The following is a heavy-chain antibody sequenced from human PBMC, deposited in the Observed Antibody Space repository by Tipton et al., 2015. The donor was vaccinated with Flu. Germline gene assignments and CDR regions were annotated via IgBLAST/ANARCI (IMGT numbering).Heavy chain of an antibody. CDR1: GGSISSYY. V-gene: IGHV4-59*08. J-gene: IGHJ2*01. D-gene: IGHD2-15*01. CDR2: IYYSGST. Sequence: TLSLTCTVSGGSISSYYWSWIRQPPGKGLEWIGYIYYSGSTNYNPSLKSRVTISVDTSKNQFSLKLSSVTAADTAVYYCARQVRYCSGGSCYSSWYFDLWGRGTLVTVSS. CDR3: ARQVRYCSGGSCYSSWYFDL.